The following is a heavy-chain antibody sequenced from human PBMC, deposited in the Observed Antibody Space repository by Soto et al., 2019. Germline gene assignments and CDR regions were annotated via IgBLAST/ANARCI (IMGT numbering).Heavy chain of an antibody. J-gene: IGHJ4*02. CDR1: GGTFSSYA. CDR2: IIPIFGTA. CDR3: ARERHSIYYYDSSGYYRFDY. Sequence: QVQLVQSGAEVKKPGSSVKVSCKASGGTFSSYAISWVRQAPGQGLEWMGGIIPIFGTANYAQKFQGRVTITADESPSTAYMELSSLRSEDTAVYYCARERHSIYYYDSSGYYRFDYWGQGTLVTVSS. D-gene: IGHD3-22*01. V-gene: IGHV1-69*12.